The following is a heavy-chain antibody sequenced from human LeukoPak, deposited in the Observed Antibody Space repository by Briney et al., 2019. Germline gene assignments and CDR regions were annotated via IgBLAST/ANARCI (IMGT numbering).Heavy chain of an antibody. CDR1: GYSFTSYW. J-gene: IGHJ5*02. V-gene: IGHV5-51*01. CDR2: IYPGDSDT. CDR3: ARRARIIENGDYNENWFDP. Sequence: NRGESLKISCKGFGYSFTSYWIGWVRQMPGKGLEWMGIIYPGDSDTRYSPSFQGQVTISADRSISTAYLQWSSLKASDTAMYYCARRARIIENGDYNENWFDPWGQGTLVTVSS. D-gene: IGHD4-17*01.